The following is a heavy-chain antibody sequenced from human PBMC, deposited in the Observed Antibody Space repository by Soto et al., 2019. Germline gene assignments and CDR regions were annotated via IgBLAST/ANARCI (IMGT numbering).Heavy chain of an antibody. V-gene: IGHV3-48*01. Sequence: PGGSLRLSCAASGFTFSSYSMNWVRQAPGKGLEWVSYISSSSSTIYYADSVKGRFTISRDNAKNSLYLQMNSLRAEDTAVYYCAREGNVGGYGDYLYYFDYWGQGTLVTVSS. CDR1: GFTFSSYS. D-gene: IGHD4-17*01. J-gene: IGHJ4*02. CDR3: AREGNVGGYGDYLYYFDY. CDR2: ISSSSSTI.